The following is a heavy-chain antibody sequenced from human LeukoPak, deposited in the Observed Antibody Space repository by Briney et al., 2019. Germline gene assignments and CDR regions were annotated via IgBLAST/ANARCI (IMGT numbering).Heavy chain of an antibody. CDR3: ARGLGGSGSFAFDY. CDR1: GGSISSYY. Sequence: SETLSLTCTVSGGSISSYYWSWIRQPPGKGLEWIGYISYSGSTNYNPSLKSRVTMSVDTSKNQFSLELSSVTAADTAVYYCARGLGGSGSFAFDYWGQGTLVTVSS. D-gene: IGHD3-10*01. CDR2: ISYSGST. J-gene: IGHJ4*02. V-gene: IGHV4-59*12.